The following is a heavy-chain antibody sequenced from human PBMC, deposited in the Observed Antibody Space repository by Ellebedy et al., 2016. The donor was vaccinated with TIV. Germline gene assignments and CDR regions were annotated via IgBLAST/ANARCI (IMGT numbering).Heavy chain of an antibody. V-gene: IGHV1-3*01. Sequence: AASVKVSCKASGYTFTNYAIHWVRQAPGQRLEWMGWINGGTGYTKYSPKFQARLTITRDTSASTAYMDLSSLKSEDTAVYYCARDPPRDPGDSGYFAQDYYFDYWGQGTQVTVSS. J-gene: IGHJ4*02. CDR1: GYTFTNYA. CDR3: ARDPPRDPGDSGYFAQDYYFDY. D-gene: IGHD4-17*01. CDR2: INGGTGYT.